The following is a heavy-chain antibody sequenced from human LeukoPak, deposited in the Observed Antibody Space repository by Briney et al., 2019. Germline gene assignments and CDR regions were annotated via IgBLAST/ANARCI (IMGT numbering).Heavy chain of an antibody. CDR3: AKDPGSFGSEAPRD. V-gene: IGHV3-30*02. J-gene: IGHJ4*02. D-gene: IGHD5-18*01. CDR2: IWYDGSNK. CDR1: GFTFSSYG. Sequence: GGSLRLSCAASGFTFSSYGMHWVRQAPGKGLEWVAFIWYDGSNKYYADSVKGRFTISRDNSKNTLYLQMNSLRVDDTAVYYCAKDPGSFGSEAPRDWGQGTLVIVSS.